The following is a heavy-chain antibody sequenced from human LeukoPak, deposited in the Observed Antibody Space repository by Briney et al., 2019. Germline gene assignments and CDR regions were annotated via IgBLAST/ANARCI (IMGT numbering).Heavy chain of an antibody. V-gene: IGHV3-23*01. CDR1: GFTFSIYA. D-gene: IGHD3-22*01. CDR2: ITSRGEST. J-gene: IGHJ4*02. CDR3: ARDRPNYYGSDGHYYRRDGDY. Sequence: GGSLRLSCAASGFTFSIYAMSWVRQAPGKGLQWVSSITSRGESTWYVDSVKGRLTITTDKSENTLYLQMHSLRAEDTAVYYCARDRPNYYGSDGHYYRRDGDYWGRGTLVSVSS.